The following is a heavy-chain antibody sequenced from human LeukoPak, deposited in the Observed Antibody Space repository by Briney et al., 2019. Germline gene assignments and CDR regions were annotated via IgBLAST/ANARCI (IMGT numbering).Heavy chain of an antibody. CDR2: IYYSGST. D-gene: IGHD3-3*01. J-gene: IGHJ4*02. CDR3: ARHSTYDFRRTDYFDY. Sequence: SETLSLTCTVSGGSISSSSYYWGWIRQPPGKGLEWIGSIYYSGSTYYNPSLKSRVTISVDTSKNQFSLKLSSVTAADTAVYYCARHSTYDFRRTDYFDYWGQGTLVTVSS. V-gene: IGHV4-39*01. CDR1: GGSISSSSYY.